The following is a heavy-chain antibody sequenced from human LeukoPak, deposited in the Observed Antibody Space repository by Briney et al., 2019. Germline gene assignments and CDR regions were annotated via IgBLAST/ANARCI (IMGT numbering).Heavy chain of an antibody. D-gene: IGHD4-23*01. CDR3: AKGKSDYGGRPYYYYGMDV. CDR1: GFTFSSYA. J-gene: IGHJ6*02. V-gene: IGHV3-23*01. Sequence: PGGSLRLSCAASGFTFSSYAMSWVRQAPGKGPEWVSAISGSGGSTYYADSMKGRFTISRDNSKNTLYLQMNSLRAEDTAVYYCAKGKSDYGGRPYYYYGMDVWGQGTTVTVSS. CDR2: ISGSGGST.